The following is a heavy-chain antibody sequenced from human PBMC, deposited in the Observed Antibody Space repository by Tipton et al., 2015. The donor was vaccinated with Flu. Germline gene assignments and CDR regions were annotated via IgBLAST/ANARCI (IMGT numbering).Heavy chain of an antibody. CDR3: AREYSSSWYFDL. CDR2: IKSDGSST. V-gene: IGHV3-74*01. Sequence: SLRLSCAASGFTFSSYWMHWVRQAPGKGLVWVSRIKSDGSSTSYADSVKGRFTISRDNAKNTLYLQMNSLRAEDTAVYYCAREYSSSWYFDLWGRGTLVTVSS. D-gene: IGHD6-6*01. CDR1: GFTFSSYW. J-gene: IGHJ2*01.